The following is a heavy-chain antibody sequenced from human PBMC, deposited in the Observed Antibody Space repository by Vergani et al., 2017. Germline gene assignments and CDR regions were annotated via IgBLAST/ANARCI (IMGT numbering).Heavy chain of an antibody. V-gene: IGHV3-30-3*01. J-gene: IGHJ3*02. CDR1: GFTFSSYA. CDR2: ISYDGSNK. D-gene: IGHD3-22*01. CDR3: ARPRGDSRDAFDI. Sequence: QVQLVESGGGVVQPGRSLRLSCAASGFTFSSYAMHWVRQAPGKGLEWVAVISYDGSNKYYADSVKGRFTISRDNSKNTLYLQMNSLRAEDTAVYYCARPRGDSRDAFDIRGQGTMVTGSS.